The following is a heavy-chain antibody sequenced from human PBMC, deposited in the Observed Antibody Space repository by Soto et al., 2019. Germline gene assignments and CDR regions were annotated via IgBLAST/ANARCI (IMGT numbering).Heavy chain of an antibody. V-gene: IGHV1-3*01. D-gene: IGHD2-8*02. Sequence: QVPLVQSGAEVKKPGASVKVSCKASGYTFTSYAMHWVRQAPGQRLEWMGWINAGNGNTKYSQKFQGRVTITRDTSACTAYMELSSLRSEDKAVYYSTRGYWGQASCFDPWGQGTLVTVSS. CDR2: INAGNGNT. J-gene: IGHJ5*02. CDR1: GYTFTSYA. CDR3: TRGYWGQASCFDP.